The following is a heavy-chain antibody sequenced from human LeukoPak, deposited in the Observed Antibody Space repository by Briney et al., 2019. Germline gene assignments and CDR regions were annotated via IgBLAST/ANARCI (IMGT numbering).Heavy chain of an antibody. J-gene: IGHJ4*02. CDR1: GFTFSSYS. CDR2: ISGSGGST. CDR3: AKVGSSSWYSFDY. V-gene: IGHV3-23*01. Sequence: PGGSLRLSCAASGFTFSSYSMNWVRQAPGKGLEWVSAISGSGGSTYYADSVKGRFTISRDNSKNTLYLQMNSLRAEDTAVYYCAKVGSSSWYSFDYWGQGTLVTVSS. D-gene: IGHD6-13*01.